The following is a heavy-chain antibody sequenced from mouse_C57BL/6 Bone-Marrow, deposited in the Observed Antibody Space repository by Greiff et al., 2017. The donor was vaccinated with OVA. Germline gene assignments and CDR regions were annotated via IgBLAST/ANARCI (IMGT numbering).Heavy chain of an antibody. CDR1: GYTFTDYY. CDR2: INPNNGGT. V-gene: IGHV1-26*01. CDR3: SRDYYYGSRYMWYFDV. J-gene: IGHJ1*03. D-gene: IGHD1-1*01. Sequence: VQLQQSGPELVKPGASVKISCKASGYTFTDYYMNWVKQSHGKSLEWIGDINPNNGGTSYNQKFKGKATLTVDESSSTAYMELRSLTSEDSAVYYCSRDYYYGSRYMWYFDVWGTGTTVTVSS.